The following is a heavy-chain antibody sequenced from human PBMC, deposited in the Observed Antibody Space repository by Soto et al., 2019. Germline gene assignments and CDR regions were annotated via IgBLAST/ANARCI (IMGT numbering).Heavy chain of an antibody. CDR2: IIPIFGTA. CDR1: GGTFSSYA. Sequence: SVNVSCKASGGTFSSYAISWVRQAPGQGLGWMGGIIPIFGTANYAQKFQGRVTITADESTSTAYMELSSLRSEDTAVYYCARVSRPTYYYDSSGYYSLGTPGWFDPWGQGTLVTVSS. V-gene: IGHV1-69*13. J-gene: IGHJ5*02. D-gene: IGHD3-22*01. CDR3: ARVSRPTYYYDSSGYYSLGTPGWFDP.